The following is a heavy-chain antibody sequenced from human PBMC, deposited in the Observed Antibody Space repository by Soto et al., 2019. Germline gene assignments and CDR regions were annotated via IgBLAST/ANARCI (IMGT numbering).Heavy chain of an antibody. D-gene: IGHD6-13*01. CDR2: IYYSGST. Sequence: QLQLQESGPGLVKPSETLSLTCTVSGGSISSSSYYWGWIRQPPGKGLEWIGSIYYSGSTYYNPSLKSRVTISVDTSKNQVSLTLSSVTAADTAVYYCARPNLRGSSFWFDPWGQGTLVTVSS. J-gene: IGHJ5*02. CDR1: GGSISSSSYY. CDR3: ARPNLRGSSFWFDP. V-gene: IGHV4-39*01.